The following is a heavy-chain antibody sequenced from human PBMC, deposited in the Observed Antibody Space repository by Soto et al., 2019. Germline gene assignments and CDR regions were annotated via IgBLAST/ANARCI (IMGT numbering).Heavy chain of an antibody. Sequence: QVPLKESGPGLVKPSQTLSLTCTVYGGSIRSGDYYWSRIRQPPVKRLEWIRYIYYSVRTYYNPSVNSLDTRAVATYMNKSSLQMSDVTAEDSAVYYCARHGFLAVTSLRIWGQRTLVTVSS. V-gene: IGHV4-30-4*01. D-gene: IGHD4-17*01. CDR2: IYYSVRT. J-gene: IGHJ4*02. CDR3: ARHGFLAVTSLRI. CDR1: GGSIRSGDYY.